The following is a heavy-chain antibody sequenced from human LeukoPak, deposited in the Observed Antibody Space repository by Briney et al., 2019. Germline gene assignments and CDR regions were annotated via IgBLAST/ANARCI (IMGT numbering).Heavy chain of an antibody. CDR2: ISNFGDII. J-gene: IGHJ6*03. CDR1: GFTFSSYE. V-gene: IGHV3-48*03. Sequence: GGSLRLSCAASGFTFSSYEMNWVRQAPGKGLEWISHISNFGDIIHYADSVEGRFTISRDNAKNSLYLQMDSLRAEDTAVYYCAKEATAVVGTVYMDVWGKGTTVTISS. CDR3: AKEATAVVGTVYMDV. D-gene: IGHD6-13*01.